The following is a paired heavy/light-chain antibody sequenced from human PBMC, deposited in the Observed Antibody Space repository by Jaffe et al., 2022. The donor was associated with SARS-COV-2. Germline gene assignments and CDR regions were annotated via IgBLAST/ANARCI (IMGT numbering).Light chain of an antibody. V-gene: IGKV3-11*01. Sequence: EIVLTQSPATLSLSPGERATLSCRASQSVSSYLAWYQQKPGQAPRLLIYDTFHRATGIPARFSGSGSGTDFILTISSLEPEDFAVYYCQQRSNWPPVYTFGQGTKLEIK. CDR2: DTF. CDR3: QQRSNWPPVYT. CDR1: QSVSSY. J-gene: IGKJ2*01.
Heavy chain of an antibody. J-gene: IGHJ4*02. V-gene: IGHV3-7*03. D-gene: IGHD2-2*01. CDR3: SNDGGKEAMRY. CDR1: EFTFSSYW. CDR2: IKEDGSEK. Sequence: EVQLVESGGGLVQPGGSLRLSCAASEFTFSSYWMTWVRQAPGRGLEWVASIKEDGSEKYYVDSVRGRLTVSRDNAKSLLFLQMNSLKAEDTAIYYCSNDGGKEAMRYWGQGTLVTVSS.